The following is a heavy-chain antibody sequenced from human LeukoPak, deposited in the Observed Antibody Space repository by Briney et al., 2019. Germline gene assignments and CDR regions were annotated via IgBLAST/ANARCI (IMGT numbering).Heavy chain of an antibody. CDR2: IYHSGST. D-gene: IGHD3-10*01. CDR3: ARAGGYYGSGSFLDY. CDR1: RYDINSVYY. J-gene: IGHJ4*02. Sequence: PSETLSLTCTVSRYDINSVYYWGWVRQPPGKGLEWIGSIYHSGSTYYNASLKSRVTISMDTSRNKFSLNLNSVTAADTAVYYCARAGGYYGSGSFLDYWGQGLLVTVSS. V-gene: IGHV4-38-2*02.